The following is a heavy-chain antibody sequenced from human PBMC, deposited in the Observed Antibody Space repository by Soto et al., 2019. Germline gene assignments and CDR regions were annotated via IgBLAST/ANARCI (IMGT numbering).Heavy chain of an antibody. J-gene: IGHJ6*02. CDR1: GVSISSYY. Sequence: SVTLSLTCTVSGVSISSYYWIWIRQPPGKGLEWIGYIYYSGSTNYNPSLKSRVTISVDTSKNQFSLKLSSVTAADTAVYYCARDRIEYYDFWSGTASPYGMDVWGQGTTVTVSS. CDR2: IYYSGST. CDR3: ARDRIEYYDFWSGTASPYGMDV. V-gene: IGHV4-59*01. D-gene: IGHD3-3*01.